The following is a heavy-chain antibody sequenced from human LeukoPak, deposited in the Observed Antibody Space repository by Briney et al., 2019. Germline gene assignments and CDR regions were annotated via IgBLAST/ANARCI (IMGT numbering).Heavy chain of an antibody. V-gene: IGHV5-51*01. CDR1: GYSFTSYW. CDR2: IYPGDSDT. Sequence: GESLKISCKGSGYSFTSYWIGWVRQMPGKGLEWMGIIYPGDSDTRHSPFFQGQVTISADESISTAYLQWSSLKASDTAMYYCARRVTYCTNGVCSDRYYFDYWGQGTLVTVPS. J-gene: IGHJ4*02. CDR3: ARRVTYCTNGVCSDRYYFDY. D-gene: IGHD2-8*01.